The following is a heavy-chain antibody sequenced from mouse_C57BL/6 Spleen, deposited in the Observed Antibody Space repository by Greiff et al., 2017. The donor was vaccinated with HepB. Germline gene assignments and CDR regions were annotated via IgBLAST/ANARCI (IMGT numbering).Heavy chain of an antibody. CDR3: AREGSRYYGYDEPAWFAY. Sequence: QAQLQQPGTEPVKPGASVKLSCKASGYTFTSYWMHWVKQRPGQGLEWIGNINPSNGGTNYNEKFKSKATLTVDKSSSTAYMQLSSLTSEDSAVYYCAREGSRYYGYDEPAWFAYWGQGTLVTVSA. D-gene: IGHD2-2*01. CDR1: GYTFTSYW. CDR2: INPSNGGT. J-gene: IGHJ3*01. V-gene: IGHV1-53*01.